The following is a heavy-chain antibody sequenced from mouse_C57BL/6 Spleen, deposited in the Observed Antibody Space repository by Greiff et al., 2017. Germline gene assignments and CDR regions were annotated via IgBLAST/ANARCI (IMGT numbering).Heavy chain of an antibody. CDR1: GFTFSDYG. Sequence: EVQRVESGGGLVQPGGSLKLSCAASGFTFSDYGMAWVRQAPRKGPEWVAFISNLAYSIYYADTVTGRFTISRENAKSTLCLEMSSLRSEDTAMYYCARNDGYYAFAYWGQGTSVTVSS. V-gene: IGHV5-15*01. CDR3: ARNDGYYAFAY. D-gene: IGHD2-3*01. J-gene: IGHJ4*01. CDR2: ISNLAYSI.